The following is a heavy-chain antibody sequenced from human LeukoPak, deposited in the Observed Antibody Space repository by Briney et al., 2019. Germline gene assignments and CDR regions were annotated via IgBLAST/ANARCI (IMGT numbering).Heavy chain of an antibody. CDR1: GFTFSSCA. J-gene: IGHJ4*02. V-gene: IGHV3-30*04. Sequence: GGSLRLSCAASGFTFSSCAMHWVRQAPGKGLEWVAVISYDGSNKYYADSVKGRFTISRDNSKNTLYLQMNSLRAEDTAVYYCARGAAVAVQLKGYFDYWGQGTLVTVSS. D-gene: IGHD6-19*01. CDR2: ISYDGSNK. CDR3: ARGAAVAVQLKGYFDY.